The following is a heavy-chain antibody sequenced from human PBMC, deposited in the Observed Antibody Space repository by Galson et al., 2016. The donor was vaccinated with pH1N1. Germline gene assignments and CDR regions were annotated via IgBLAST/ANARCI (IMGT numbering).Heavy chain of an antibody. CDR3: TRDLGRLRDY. D-gene: IGHD7-27*01. CDR2: IDPSGGGS. J-gene: IGHJ4*02. Sequence: SVKVSCKASGYTFTKYYFHWVRQAPGQGLEWIGVIDPSGGGSTYAQKFQARVTMTRDTSTSSVYMDLSSLRSEDTAVYYCTRDLGRLRDYWGQGTLITVPS. V-gene: IGHV1-46*03. CDR1: GYTFTKYY.